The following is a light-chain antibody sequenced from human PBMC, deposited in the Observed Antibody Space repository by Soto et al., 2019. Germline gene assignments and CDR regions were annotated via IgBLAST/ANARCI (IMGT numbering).Light chain of an antibody. CDR2: EVS. V-gene: IGLV2-14*01. CDR3: SSYTSSSPIYV. Sequence: QSVLTQPASVSGSPGQSITISCTGTSSDVGGYNYVSWYQQHPGKAPKLMIYEVSNRPSGVSNRFSGSKSGNTASLTISGLQAEDEADYYCSSYTSSSPIYVLGNGTKVT. J-gene: IGLJ1*01. CDR1: SSDVGGYNY.